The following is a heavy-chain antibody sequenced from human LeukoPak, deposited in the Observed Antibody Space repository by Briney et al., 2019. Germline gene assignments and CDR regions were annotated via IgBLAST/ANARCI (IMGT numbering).Heavy chain of an antibody. CDR3: ARAATHYYDSSGYYIGETYNWFDP. J-gene: IGHJ5*02. Sequence: ASVKVSCKASGYTFTSYVISWVRQAPGQGLEWMGWISAYNGNTNYAQKLQGRVTMTTDTSTSTAYMELRSLRSDDTAVYYCARAATHYYDSSGYYIGETYNWFDPWGQGTLVTVSS. CDR2: ISAYNGNT. V-gene: IGHV1-18*01. CDR1: GYTFTSYV. D-gene: IGHD3-22*01.